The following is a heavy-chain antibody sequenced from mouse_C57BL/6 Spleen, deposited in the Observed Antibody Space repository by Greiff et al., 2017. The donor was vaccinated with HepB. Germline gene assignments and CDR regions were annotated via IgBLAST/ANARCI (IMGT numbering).Heavy chain of an antibody. CDR3: ARGLTGTLLFDY. CDR2: ISYDGSN. Sequence: EVQLQESGPGLVKPSQSLSLTCSVTGYSITSGYYWNWIRQFPGNKLEWMGYISYDGSNNYNPSLKNRISITRDTSKNQFFLKLNSVTTEDTATYYCARGLTGTLLFDYWGQGTTLTVSS. J-gene: IGHJ2*01. D-gene: IGHD4-1*01. CDR1: GYSITSGYY. V-gene: IGHV3-6*01.